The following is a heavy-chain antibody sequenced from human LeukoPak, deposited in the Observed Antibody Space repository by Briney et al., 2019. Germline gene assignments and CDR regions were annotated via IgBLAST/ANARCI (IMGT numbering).Heavy chain of an antibody. CDR2: IYYSGST. CDR1: GGSISSSSYY. Sequence: SETLSLTCTVSGGSISSSSYYWGWIRQPPGKGLEWIGSIYYSGSTYYNPSLKSRVTISVDTSKNQFSLKLSSVTAADTAVYYCARGPHIVGATTPLDYWGQGTLVTVSS. V-gene: IGHV4-39*07. CDR3: ARGPHIVGATTPLDY. J-gene: IGHJ4*02. D-gene: IGHD1-26*01.